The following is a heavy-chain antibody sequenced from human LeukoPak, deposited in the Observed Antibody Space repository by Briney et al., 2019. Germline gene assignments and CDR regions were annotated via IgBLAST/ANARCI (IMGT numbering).Heavy chain of an antibody. Sequence: SQTLSLTCAISGDSASSNSAAWNWIRQSPSRGLEWLGRTYYRSKWFNDYAVSVRSRITINPDTSKNQFSLQLNSVTPEDTAVYYCAREFERQLAYDAFDIWGQGTMVTVSS. V-gene: IGHV6-1*01. CDR1: GDSASSNSAA. D-gene: IGHD1-1*01. CDR3: AREFERQLAYDAFDI. J-gene: IGHJ3*02. CDR2: TYYRSKWFN.